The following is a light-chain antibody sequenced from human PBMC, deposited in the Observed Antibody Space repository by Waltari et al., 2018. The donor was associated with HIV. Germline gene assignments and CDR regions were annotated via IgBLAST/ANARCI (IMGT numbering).Light chain of an antibody. Sequence: SYELTQPPSVSVSPGQTASITCSGAKLGGEYACWYQQKPGQSPVLVIYQDNKRPSGVPDRFSGSKSGNTASLTISGLQAEDEADYYCCSYAGSYTVVFGGGTKLTVL. CDR1: KLGGEY. CDR2: QDN. J-gene: IGLJ2*01. CDR3: CSYAGSYTVV. V-gene: IGLV3-1*01.